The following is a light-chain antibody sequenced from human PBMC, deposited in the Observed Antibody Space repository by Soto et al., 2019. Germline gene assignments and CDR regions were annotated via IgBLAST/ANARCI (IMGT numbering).Light chain of an antibody. Sequence: AIRVTQSPSSISASTGDTVTITCRASQEISSFLAWYQHRPGKAPYLLLYASSTLQSGVPSRFSGSRSGTDFTLTISDLQSEDSATYYCQQYYAYPRTFAQGTKEEIK. V-gene: IGKV1-8*01. J-gene: IGKJ1*01. CDR2: ASS. CDR3: QQYYAYPRT. CDR1: QEISSF.